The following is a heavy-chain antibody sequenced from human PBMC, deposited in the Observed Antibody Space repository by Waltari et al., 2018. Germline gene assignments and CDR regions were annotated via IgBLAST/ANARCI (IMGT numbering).Heavy chain of an antibody. J-gene: IGHJ6*03. CDR1: GGSISSYY. CDR3: ARVHCSGGSCYSNYYYYMDV. Sequence: QVQLQESGPGLVKPSETLSLTCTVSGGSISSYYWSWIRQPPGKGLEWIGYIYYSGSTNYNPSLKSRVTISVDTSKNQFSLKLSSVTAADTAVDYCARVHCSGGSCYSNYYYYMDVWGKGTTVTVSS. V-gene: IGHV4-59*01. D-gene: IGHD2-15*01. CDR2: IYYSGST.